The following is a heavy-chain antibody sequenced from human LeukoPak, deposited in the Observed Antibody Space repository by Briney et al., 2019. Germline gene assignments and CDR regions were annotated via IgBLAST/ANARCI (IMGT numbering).Heavy chain of an antibody. CDR3: AKDRESMVRDGAFDI. CDR1: GFTFSNYG. Sequence: PGGSLILSCAASGFTFSNYGIHWVRQAPGKGLEWVAVISYDGSNKYYADSVKGRFTISRDNSKNTLYLQMSSLRAEDTAVYYCAKDRESMVRDGAFDIWGQGTMVSVSS. V-gene: IGHV3-30*18. CDR2: ISYDGSNK. D-gene: IGHD3-10*02. J-gene: IGHJ3*02.